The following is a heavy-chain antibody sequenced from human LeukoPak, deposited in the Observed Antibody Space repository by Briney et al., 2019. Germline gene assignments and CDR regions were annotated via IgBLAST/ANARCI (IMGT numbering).Heavy chain of an antibody. J-gene: IGHJ3*02. CDR1: RYTFTSYY. CDR3: ARDGRTADAFDI. CDR2: ISAYNGNT. V-gene: IGHV1-18*04. Sequence: ASVKVSCKASRYTFTSYYMHWVRQAPGQGLEWMGWISAYNGNTNYAQKLQGRVTMTTDTSTSTAYMELRSLRSDDTAVYYCARDGRTADAFDIWGQGTMVTVSA. D-gene: IGHD3/OR15-3a*01.